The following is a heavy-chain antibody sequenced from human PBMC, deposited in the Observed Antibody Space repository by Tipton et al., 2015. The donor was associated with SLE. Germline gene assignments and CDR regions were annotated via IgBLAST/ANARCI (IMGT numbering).Heavy chain of an antibody. V-gene: IGHV4-34*01. CDR2: INHSGST. J-gene: IGHJ3*02. CDR1: GGSFSGYY. D-gene: IGHD3-3*01. CDR3: ATGGSGFPRAFDI. Sequence: TLSLTCAVYGGSFSGYYWSWIRQPPGKGLEWIGEINHSGSTNYNPSLKSRVTISVDTSKNQFSLKLRSVTAADTAVYYCATGGSGFPRAFDIWGQGTMVTVSS.